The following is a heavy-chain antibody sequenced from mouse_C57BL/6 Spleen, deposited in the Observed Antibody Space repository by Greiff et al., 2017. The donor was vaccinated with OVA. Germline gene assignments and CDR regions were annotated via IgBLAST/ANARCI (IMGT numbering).Heavy chain of an antibody. Sequence: EVKLMESGGDLVKPGGSLKLSCAASGFTFSSYGMSWVRQTPDKRLEWVATISSGGSYTYYPDSVKGRFTISRDNAKNTLYLQMSSLKSEDTAMYYCAREIYYDYPFYAMTTGVKEPQSPSPQ. V-gene: IGHV5-6*01. CDR3: AREIYYDYPFYAMTT. CDR2: ISSGGSYT. J-gene: IGHJ4*01. D-gene: IGHD2-4*01. CDR1: GFTFSSYG.